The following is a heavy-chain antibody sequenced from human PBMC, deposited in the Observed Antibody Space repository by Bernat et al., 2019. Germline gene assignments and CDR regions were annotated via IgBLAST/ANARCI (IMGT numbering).Heavy chain of an antibody. CDR1: GFTFSSYG. CDR2: ISYDGSNK. Sequence: QVQLVESGGGVVQPGRSLRLSCAASGFTFSSYGMHWVRQAPGNGLEWVAVISYDGSNKYYAESVKARVTISRDNSKNTLYLQMNSLRAEDTAVYYCAKSSSSCHFDYRGQGALVSVSS. D-gene: IGHD6-6*01. J-gene: IGHJ4*02. V-gene: IGHV3-30*18. CDR3: AKSSSSCHFDY.